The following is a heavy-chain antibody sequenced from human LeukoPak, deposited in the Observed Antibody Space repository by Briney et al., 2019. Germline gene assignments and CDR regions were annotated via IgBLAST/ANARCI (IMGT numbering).Heavy chain of an antibody. D-gene: IGHD3-10*01. V-gene: IGHV1-18*01. CDR3: ARDRGITMVRVPSY. Sequence: ASVKVSCKASGGTFSSYAISWVRQAPGQGLEWMGWISAYNGNTNYAQKLQGRVTMTTDTSTSTAYMELRSLRSDDTAVYYCARDRGITMVRVPSYWGQGTLVTVSS. J-gene: IGHJ4*02. CDR2: ISAYNGNT. CDR1: GGTFSSYA.